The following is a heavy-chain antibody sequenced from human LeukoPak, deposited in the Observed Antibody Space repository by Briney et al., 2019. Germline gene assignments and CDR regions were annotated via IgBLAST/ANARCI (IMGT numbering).Heavy chain of an antibody. CDR3: ARVLWQEVGY. V-gene: IGHV4-59*08. CDR1: SGSVSGHY. D-gene: IGHD2-21*01. J-gene: IGHJ4*02. CDR2: IHYSGST. Sequence: PSETLSLTCTVSSGSVSGHYWSWIRQPPGKGLEWIGYIHYSGSTNSDPSLKSRVTLSIDTSKNQISLMLNSVTAADTAVYYCARVLWQEVGYWGQGALVTVSS.